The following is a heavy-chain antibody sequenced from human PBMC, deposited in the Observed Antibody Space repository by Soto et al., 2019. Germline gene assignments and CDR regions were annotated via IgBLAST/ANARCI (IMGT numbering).Heavy chain of an antibody. D-gene: IGHD2-15*01. V-gene: IGHV3-23*01. CDR1: GFPFGSHA. Sequence: GGSLRLSCAASGFPFGSHAMSWVRQAPGKGLEWVSLVSGNGGTTNYADSVKGRFTISRDDSKTTVYLQMNSLKTEDTAVYYCTTDCSGGSCYPGAHYYYYGMDVWGPGTTVTVSS. J-gene: IGHJ6*02. CDR3: TTDCSGGSCYPGAHYYYYGMDV. CDR2: VSGNGGTT.